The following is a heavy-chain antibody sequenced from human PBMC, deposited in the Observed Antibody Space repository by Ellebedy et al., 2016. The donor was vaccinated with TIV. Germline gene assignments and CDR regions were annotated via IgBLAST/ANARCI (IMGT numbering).Heavy chain of an antibody. CDR2: ISHDGDDK. D-gene: IGHD2-8*02. Sequence: GGSLRLXXGASGFAFGAYAMHWVRQAPGKGLEEVATISHDGDDKQYADSVNGRFTISRDNYNNILYLQMNSLTVEDSAVYYCAKDHVDIVRLVGYSDYWGQGTLVTVSS. V-gene: IGHV3-30*18. CDR3: AKDHVDIVRLVGYSDY. J-gene: IGHJ4*02. CDR1: GFAFGAYA.